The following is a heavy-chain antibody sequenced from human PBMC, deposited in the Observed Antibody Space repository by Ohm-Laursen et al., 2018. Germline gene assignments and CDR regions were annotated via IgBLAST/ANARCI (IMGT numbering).Heavy chain of an antibody. CDR3: ASLTADY. J-gene: IGHJ4*02. CDR2: ISGSGGRT. CDR1: GFTFSSYA. V-gene: IGHV3-23*01. Sequence: GSLRLSCSASGFTFSSYAMSWVRQAPGKGLEWVSAISGSGGRTYHADSVKGRFTISRDNSKNTLYLQMNSLRAEDTAVYYCASLTADYWGQGTLVTVSS. D-gene: IGHD5-18*01.